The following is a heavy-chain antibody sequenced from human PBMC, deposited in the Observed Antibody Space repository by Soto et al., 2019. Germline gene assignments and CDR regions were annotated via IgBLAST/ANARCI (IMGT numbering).Heavy chain of an antibody. J-gene: IGHJ6*02. CDR1: GYSFTSYW. V-gene: IGHV5-10-1*01. Sequence: PGESLKISCKGSGYSFTSYWISWVRQMPGKGLEWMGRIDPSDSYTNYSPSFQGHVTISADKSISTAYLQWSSLKASDTAMYYCASFAHIAARPDWSIDVWGQGTTVTVS. CDR3: ASFAHIAARPDWSIDV. CDR2: IDPSDSYT. D-gene: IGHD6-6*01.